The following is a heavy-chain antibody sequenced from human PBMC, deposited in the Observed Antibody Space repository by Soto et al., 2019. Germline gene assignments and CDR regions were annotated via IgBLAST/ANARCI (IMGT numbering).Heavy chain of an antibody. D-gene: IGHD1-26*01. J-gene: IGHJ3*02. CDR1: GYTFTSYG. CDR3: ARPGGSGSCYGGGAFDI. V-gene: IGHV1-18*01. CDR2: ISAYNGNT. Sequence: QVQLVQSGAEVKKPGASVKVSCKASGYTFTSYGISWVRQAPGQGLEWMGWISAYNGNTNYAQKLQGRVTMTTDTPPSTAYVEGRSLRSDDTAVYYCARPGGSGSCYGGGAFDIWGQGTMVTVSS.